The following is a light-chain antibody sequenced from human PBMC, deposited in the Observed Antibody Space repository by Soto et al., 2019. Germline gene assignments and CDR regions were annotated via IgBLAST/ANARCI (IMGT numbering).Light chain of an antibody. CDR1: SSDVGAYNY. Sequence: HSVLTQPASVSGSPGQSITISCTGTSSDVGAYNYVSWYQHHPGKAPQLMIYDVSNRPSGVSDRFSGSKSGNTASLTISWLRAEDEADYYCSSYTSSSTLVFGGGTKLTVL. J-gene: IGLJ2*01. CDR3: SSYTSSSTLV. CDR2: DVS. V-gene: IGLV2-14*03.